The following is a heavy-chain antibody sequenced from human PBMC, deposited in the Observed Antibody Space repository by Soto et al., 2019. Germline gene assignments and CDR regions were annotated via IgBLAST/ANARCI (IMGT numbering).Heavy chain of an antibody. CDR3: ARANLRFNGMDV. Sequence: QVHLVESGGGVVQPGRSLRLSCAASGFTFSSYAMHWVRQPPGRGLEWVAAISYDGRIDFYADSVKGRFTISRDNSKNTLYLQINSLRREDTAVYHCARANLRFNGMDVWGQGTTVTVSS. D-gene: IGHD3-3*01. CDR1: GFTFSSYA. CDR2: ISYDGRID. V-gene: IGHV3-30*04. J-gene: IGHJ6*02.